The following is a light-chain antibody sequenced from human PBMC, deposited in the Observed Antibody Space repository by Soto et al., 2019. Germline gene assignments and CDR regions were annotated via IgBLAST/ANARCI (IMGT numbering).Light chain of an antibody. CDR3: QQYNHWPPGT. V-gene: IGKV3-15*01. CDR2: GAS. CDR1: QSVSSN. Sequence: EIVMTQSPATLSVSPGERANLSCRASQSVSSNLACYQQKPGQAPRLLIYGASTSATGIAARFSGSGSGTDGPHNISSLRSGDFAVCYCQQYNHWPPGTFAQGTNVEIK. J-gene: IGKJ1*01.